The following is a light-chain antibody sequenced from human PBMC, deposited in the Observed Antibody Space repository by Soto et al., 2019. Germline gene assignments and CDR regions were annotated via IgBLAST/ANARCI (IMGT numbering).Light chain of an antibody. CDR3: LHYGSSQYT. V-gene: IGKV3-20*01. CDR1: QSLSNNY. J-gene: IGKJ2*01. CDR2: GAS. Sequence: EIVFTQSTGTLSLSPGERATLSCRASQSLSNNYLAWYQQKPGQAPRLLIYGASSRATDIPDRFSGSGSGTDFTLTISRLEPEDVAVYYCLHYGSSQYTVGQGTKVDIK.